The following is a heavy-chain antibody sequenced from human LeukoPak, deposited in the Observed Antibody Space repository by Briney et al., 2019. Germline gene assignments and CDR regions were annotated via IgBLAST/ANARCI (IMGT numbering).Heavy chain of an antibody. CDR3: ARTSGPWGNWFDP. CDR2: IYYSGTT. D-gene: IGHD5-12*01. J-gene: IGHJ5*02. CDR1: GDSITSSSYY. Sequence: PSETLSLTCTVSGDSITSSSYYWGWIRQPPGKGLEWIGGIYYSGTTYYSPSLKSRVTISLDTSKNQFSLNLSSVTAADTAVYYCARTSGPWGNWFDPWGQGTLVTVSS. V-gene: IGHV4-39*01.